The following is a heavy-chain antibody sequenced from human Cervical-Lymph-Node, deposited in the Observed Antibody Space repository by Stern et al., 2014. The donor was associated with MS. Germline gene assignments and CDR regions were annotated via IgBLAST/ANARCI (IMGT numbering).Heavy chain of an antibody. CDR1: GASISSVGYY. D-gene: IGHD3-16*01. Sequence: VQLVESGPGLLKPSQTLSLTCSVSGASISSVGYYWSWVRQHPGKGLEWIGYMSYIGGSYYSPSLLSRVSISVDTSQNQFSLNLSSVTAADTALYYCARSDRLWGSFDYWGQGTLVTVSS. V-gene: IGHV4-31*03. CDR3: ARSDRLWGSFDY. CDR2: MSYIGGS. J-gene: IGHJ4*02.